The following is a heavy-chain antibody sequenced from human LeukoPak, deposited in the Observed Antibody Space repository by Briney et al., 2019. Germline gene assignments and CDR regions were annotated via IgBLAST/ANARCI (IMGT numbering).Heavy chain of an antibody. CDR3: ARQAATRDFWSGYYPRVFDY. D-gene: IGHD3-3*01. V-gene: IGHV4-39*01. Sequence: SETLSLTCTVSGGSISSSSYSWGWIRQPPGKGLEWIGSIYYSGSTYYNPSLKSRVTISVDTSKNQFSLKLSSVTAADTAVYYCARQAATRDFWSGYYPRVFDYWGQGTLVTVSS. J-gene: IGHJ4*02. CDR1: GGSISSSSYS. CDR2: IYYSGST.